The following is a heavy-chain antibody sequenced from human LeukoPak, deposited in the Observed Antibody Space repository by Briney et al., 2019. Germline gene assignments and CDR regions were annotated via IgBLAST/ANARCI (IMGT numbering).Heavy chain of an antibody. D-gene: IGHD6-6*01. CDR1: GFTFSTYG. CDR2: IWYDGSNE. CDR3: AREEGSRSAGFDN. V-gene: IGHV3-33*01. Sequence: PGRSLRLSCAASGFTFSTYGIHWVRQAPGKGLEWVAVIWYDGSNEYYADSVKGRFTISRDNSKNTLYLQMNSLTGEDTAVYYCAREEGSRSAGFDNWGQGTLVTVSS. J-gene: IGHJ4*02.